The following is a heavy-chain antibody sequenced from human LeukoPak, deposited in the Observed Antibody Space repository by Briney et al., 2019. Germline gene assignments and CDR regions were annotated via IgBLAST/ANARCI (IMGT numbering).Heavy chain of an antibody. CDR3: AKVPYYYGSGSLKTGYFDY. D-gene: IGHD3-10*01. V-gene: IGHV1-8*01. J-gene: IGHJ4*02. CDR2: MNPNSGNT. Sequence: ASVKVSCKASGYTFTSYDINWVRQATGQGLEWTGWMNPNSGNTGYAQKFQGRVTMTRNTSISTAYMELSSLRSEDTAVYYCAKVPYYYGSGSLKTGYFDYWGQGTLVTVSS. CDR1: GYTFTSYD.